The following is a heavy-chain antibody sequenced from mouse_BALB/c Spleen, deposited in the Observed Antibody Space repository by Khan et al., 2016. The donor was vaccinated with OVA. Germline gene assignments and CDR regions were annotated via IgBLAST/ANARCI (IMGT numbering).Heavy chain of an antibody. CDR2: INSNGGST. CDR3: ARMARTIN. J-gene: IGHJ2*01. Sequence: EVELVESGGGLVQPGGSLKLSCAASGFTFSSYGMSWVRQTPDKRLELVATINSNGGSTYYPDSVKGRFTISRENAKNTLYLQMSSLKSEDTAMYYCARMARTINWGQGTTLTGSS. CDR1: GFTFSSYG. V-gene: IGHV5-6-3*01.